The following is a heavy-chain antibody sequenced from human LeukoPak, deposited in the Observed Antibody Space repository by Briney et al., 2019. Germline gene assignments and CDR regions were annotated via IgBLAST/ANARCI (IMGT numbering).Heavy chain of an antibody. D-gene: IGHD1-26*01. CDR2: IIPIFGTA. Sequence: SVKVSCKASGGTFSSYAISWVRQAPGQGLEWMGGIIPIFGTANYAQKFQGRVTITADESTSTAYMELSSLRSEDTAVYYCARETYSGSYYRYYYYGMDVWGQGTTVTVSS. CDR3: ARETYSGSYYRYYYYGMDV. CDR1: GGTFSSYA. V-gene: IGHV1-69*13. J-gene: IGHJ6*02.